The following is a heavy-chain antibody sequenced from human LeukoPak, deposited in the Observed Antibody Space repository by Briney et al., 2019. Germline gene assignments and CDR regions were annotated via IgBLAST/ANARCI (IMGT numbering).Heavy chain of an antibody. CDR3: AGATKWLAHDF. D-gene: IGHD6-19*01. J-gene: IGHJ4*02. Sequence: PGGSLRPSCAASGFTVGGTYMSWVRQAAGKGWQWVSTIFDAGRTTYADSVQGRFTISRDSYMNTLFLQMNSLRADDTAVYYCAGATKWLAHDFWGQGILVTVSS. CDR2: IFDAGRT. CDR1: GFTVGGTY. V-gene: IGHV3-53*01.